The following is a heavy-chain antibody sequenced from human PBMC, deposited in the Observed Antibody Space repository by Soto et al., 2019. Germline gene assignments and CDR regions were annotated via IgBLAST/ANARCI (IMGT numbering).Heavy chain of an antibody. CDR1: GYTFTGYY. D-gene: IGHD2-21*01. Sequence: ASVKVSCKASGYTFTGYYIHWVRQAPGQGLGWMGWINPGSGDTTYAQKFQDWVTMTGDTSISTAYMELNRLRSDDTAVFYCARAEYGGADFDYWGQGTLVTVSS. CDR3: ARAEYGGADFDY. J-gene: IGHJ4*02. CDR2: INPGSGDT. V-gene: IGHV1-2*04.